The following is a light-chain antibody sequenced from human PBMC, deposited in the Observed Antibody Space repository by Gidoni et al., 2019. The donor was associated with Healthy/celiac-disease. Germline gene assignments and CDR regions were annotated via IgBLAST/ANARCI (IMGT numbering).Light chain of an antibody. V-gene: IGLV3-25*02. Sequence: SYELPHPPSVSVSPGQTARITCSGAALPKQYAYWYQQKPGQAPVLVIYKDSERPSGIPERFSGSSSGTTVTLTISGVQAEDEAEYYCQSADSSGTYYVFGTGTKVTVL. CDR3: QSADSSGTYYV. CDR1: ALPKQY. CDR2: KDS. J-gene: IGLJ1*01.